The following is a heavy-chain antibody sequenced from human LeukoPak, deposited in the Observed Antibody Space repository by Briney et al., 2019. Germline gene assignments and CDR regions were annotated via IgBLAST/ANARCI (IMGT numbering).Heavy chain of an antibody. J-gene: IGHJ4*02. CDR2: IYPGDSDT. D-gene: IGHD2-2*01. CDR3: ARRYCSSTSCYGCFDY. V-gene: IGHV5-51*01. Sequence: GESLKISCKGSGYSFTSYWIGWVRQMPGKGLEWTGIIYPGDSDTRYSPSFQGQVTISADKSISTAYLQWSSLKASDTAMYYCARRYCSSTSCYGCFDYWGQGTLVTVSS. CDR1: GYSFTSYW.